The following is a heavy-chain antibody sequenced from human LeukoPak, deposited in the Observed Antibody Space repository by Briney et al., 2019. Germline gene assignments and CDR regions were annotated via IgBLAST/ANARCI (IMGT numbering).Heavy chain of an antibody. Sequence: GGSLRLSCAASGFTFSSYAMSWVRQAPGKGLEWVSAISGSGGSTYYADSVKGRFTISRDNSKNTLYLQMNSLTDEDTAVYYCARGGDSRSFDPWGQGTLVTVSS. D-gene: IGHD3-22*01. V-gene: IGHV3-23*01. CDR2: ISGSGGST. J-gene: IGHJ5*02. CDR3: ARGGDSRSFDP. CDR1: GFTFSSYA.